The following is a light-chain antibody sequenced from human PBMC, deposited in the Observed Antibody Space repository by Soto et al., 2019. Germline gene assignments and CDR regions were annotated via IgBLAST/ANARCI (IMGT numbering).Light chain of an antibody. CDR1: RSDIGAYNF. Sequence: QSALTQPASVSGSPGQSITISCTGTRSDIGAYNFVSWYQQHPGEVPKLILYDVNVRPSGVYNRFSGSNSGNTASLTISGLQAEDEADYYCSSWTTSTTMIFGRGTKLTVL. CDR3: SSWTTSTTMI. V-gene: IGLV2-14*03. CDR2: DVN. J-gene: IGLJ2*01.